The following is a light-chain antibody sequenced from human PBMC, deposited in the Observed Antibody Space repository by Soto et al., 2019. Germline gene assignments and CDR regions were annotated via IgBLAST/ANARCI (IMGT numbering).Light chain of an antibody. Sequence: QMTQSPAYLSASVGARVAIACRASQSISSYLNWYHQKPGKAPKLLIYAASSLQSGVPSRFSGSGSGTDFTLTISSLQPEDFATYYCQQSYSTTITFGQGTRLEIK. CDR2: AAS. V-gene: IGKV1-39*01. J-gene: IGKJ5*01. CDR1: QSISSY. CDR3: QQSYSTTIT.